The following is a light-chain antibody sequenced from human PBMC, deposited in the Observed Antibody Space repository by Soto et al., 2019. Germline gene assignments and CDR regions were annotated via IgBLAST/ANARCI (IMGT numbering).Light chain of an antibody. V-gene: IGLV2-14*01. J-gene: IGLJ1*01. Sequence: QSALTQPASVSGSPGQSITISCTGTSSDVGTYNYVSWYQQLPGKAPKLMIYEVSNRPSGVSNRFSGSKSGNTASLTISGLQAEDEADYYCSSFRTSNTGYFVFGSGTKVTVL. CDR2: EVS. CDR1: SSDVGTYNY. CDR3: SSFRTSNTGYFV.